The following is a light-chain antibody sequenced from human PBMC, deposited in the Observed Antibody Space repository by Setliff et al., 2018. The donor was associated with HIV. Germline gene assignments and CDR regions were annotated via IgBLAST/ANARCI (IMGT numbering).Light chain of an antibody. J-gene: IGLJ3*02. Sequence: ALTQPRSVSGSAGQSVTISCTGTRRDVGIYNYVSWYQQHPGKAPKLMIYDVNKRPSGVPDRFSGSKSGNTASLTISGLQAEDEADYYCCSYAGTYTLVFGGGTQLTVL. CDR3: CSYAGTYTLV. CDR1: RRDVGIYNY. V-gene: IGLV2-11*01. CDR2: DVN.